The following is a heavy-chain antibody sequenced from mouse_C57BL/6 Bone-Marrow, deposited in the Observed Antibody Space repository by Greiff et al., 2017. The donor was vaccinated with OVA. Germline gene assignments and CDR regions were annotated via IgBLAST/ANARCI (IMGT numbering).Heavy chain of an antibody. J-gene: IGHJ2*01. V-gene: IGHV14-3*01. CDR3: ARGRRLRRGYFVY. CDR1: GFNIKNTY. Sequence: EVKLQESVAELVRPGASVKLSCTASGFNIKNTYMHWVKQRPEQGLEWIGRIDPANGNTKYAPKFQGKATITADTSSTTANLQLSSRTSEDTAIYYCARGRRLRRGYFVYWGQGTTLTVSS. D-gene: IGHD3-2*02. CDR2: IDPANGNT.